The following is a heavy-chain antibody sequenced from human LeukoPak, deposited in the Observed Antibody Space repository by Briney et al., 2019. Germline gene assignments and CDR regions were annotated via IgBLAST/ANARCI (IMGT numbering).Heavy chain of an antibody. V-gene: IGHV3-9*01. Sequence: GGSLRLSCAASGFTFDDYAMHWVRQAPGKGLEWVSGISWNSGSIGYADSVKGRFTISRDNAKNSLYLQMNSLRAEDTAVYYCARDRYYDSSGALNYYYYYGMDVWGQGTTVTVSS. D-gene: IGHD3-22*01. CDR3: ARDRYYDSSGALNYYYYYGMDV. CDR1: GFTFDDYA. J-gene: IGHJ6*02. CDR2: ISWNSGSI.